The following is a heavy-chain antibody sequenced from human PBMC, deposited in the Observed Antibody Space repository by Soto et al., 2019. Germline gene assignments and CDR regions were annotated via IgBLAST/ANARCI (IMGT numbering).Heavy chain of an antibody. D-gene: IGHD3-22*01. CDR1: GFTFSSYA. CDR2: ISYDGSNK. CDR3: ASPYYYDSSGYSYFDY. V-gene: IGHV3-30-3*01. J-gene: IGHJ4*02. Sequence: QVQLVESGGGVVQPGRSLRLSCAASGFTFSSYAMHWVRQAPGKGLERVAVISYDGSNKYYADSVKGRFTISRDNSKNTLYLQMNSLRAEDTAVYYCASPYYYDSSGYSYFDYWGQGTLVTVSS.